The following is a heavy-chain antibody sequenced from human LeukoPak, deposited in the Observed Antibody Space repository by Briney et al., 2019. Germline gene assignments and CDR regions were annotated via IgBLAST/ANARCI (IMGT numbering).Heavy chain of an antibody. J-gene: IGHJ4*02. V-gene: IGHV3-21*01. D-gene: IGHD4-17*01. CDR2: ISSSSSYI. CDR3: ARGPKGDYGEDY. Sequence: TPGGSLRLSCAASGFTFSSYSMNWVRPAPGKGLTWVSSISSSSSYIYYADSVKGRFTISRDNAKNSLYLQMNSLRAEDTAVYYCARGPKGDYGEDYWGQGTLVTVSS. CDR1: GFTFSSYS.